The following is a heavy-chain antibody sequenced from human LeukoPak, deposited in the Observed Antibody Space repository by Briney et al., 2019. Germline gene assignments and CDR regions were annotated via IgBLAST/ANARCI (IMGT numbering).Heavy chain of an antibody. D-gene: IGHD3-16*01. CDR3: ARQVGRDYVWGSYSYYFDY. CDR1: GGSISSSSYY. CDR2: IYYSGST. J-gene: IGHJ4*02. V-gene: IGHV4-39*01. Sequence: SETLSLTCTVSGGSISSSSYYWGWIRQPPGKGLEWIGSIYYSGSTYYNPSLKSRVTISVDTSKNQFSLELSSVTAADTAVYYCARQVGRDYVWGSYSYYFDYWGQGTLVTVSS.